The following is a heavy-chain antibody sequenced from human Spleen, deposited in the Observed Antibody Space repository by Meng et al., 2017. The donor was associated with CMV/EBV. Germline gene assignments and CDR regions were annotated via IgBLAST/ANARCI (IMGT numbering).Heavy chain of an antibody. D-gene: IGHD1-1*01. J-gene: IGHJ4*02. V-gene: IGHV3-23*01. Sequence: QLLESGGGLVPPGGSLRLACAASGFILSSYAMTWVRQTPGKGLEWVSAITGSGDTTLYAESVKGRFTISRDNSKNTLYLQMNSLRVEDTAVYYCAKDPTGTTRGYFDYWGQGTLVTVSS. CDR3: AKDPTGTTRGYFDY. CDR2: ITGSGDTT. CDR1: GFILSSYA.